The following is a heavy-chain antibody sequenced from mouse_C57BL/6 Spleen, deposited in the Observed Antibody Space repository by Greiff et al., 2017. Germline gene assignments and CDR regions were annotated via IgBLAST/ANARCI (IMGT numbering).Heavy chain of an antibody. CDR2: IYPYNGVS. Sequence: EVQLVESGPELVKPGASVKISCKASGYSFTGYYMHWVKQSHGNILDWIGYIYPYNGVSSYNQKFKGKATLTVDKSSSTAYMELRSLTSEDSAVYYCARSGNYGSSLAMDYWGQGTSVTVSS. CDR3: ARSGNYGSSLAMDY. J-gene: IGHJ4*01. V-gene: IGHV1-31*01. D-gene: IGHD1-1*01. CDR1: GYSFTGYY.